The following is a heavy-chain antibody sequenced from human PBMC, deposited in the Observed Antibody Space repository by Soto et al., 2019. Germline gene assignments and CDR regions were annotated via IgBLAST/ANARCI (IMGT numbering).Heavy chain of an antibody. V-gene: IGHV4-59*01. CDR3: ARTYDGSGTNSGGYAFDI. Sequence: QVQLQESGPGLVKPSETLSLTCSVSGGSISSYYWSWIRQPPGKGLEWIAYIYYSGTSYNPSLKRRVSISLAPSKNQFSLKLSSVTAAGTAVYYCARTYDGSGTNSGGYAFDIWGQGTIVTVYS. CDR2: IYYSGT. CDR1: GGSISSYY. J-gene: IGHJ3*02. D-gene: IGHD3-22*01.